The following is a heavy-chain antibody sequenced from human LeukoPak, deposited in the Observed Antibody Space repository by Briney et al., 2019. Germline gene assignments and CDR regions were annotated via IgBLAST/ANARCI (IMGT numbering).Heavy chain of an antibody. J-gene: IGHJ3*02. V-gene: IGHV4-59*01. CDR3: AKVKQQLAPYDAFDI. D-gene: IGHD6-13*01. CDR2: IYYSGST. CDR1: GGSISSYY. Sequence: SETLSLTYTVSGGSISSYYWSWIRQPPGKGLEWIGYIYYSGSTNYNPSLKSRVTISVDTSRNQFSLKLSSVTAADTAVYYCAKVKQQLAPYDAFDIWGQGTMVTVSS.